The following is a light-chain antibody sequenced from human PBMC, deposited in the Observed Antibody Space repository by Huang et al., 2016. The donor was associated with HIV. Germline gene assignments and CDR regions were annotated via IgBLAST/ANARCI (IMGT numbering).Light chain of an antibody. CDR1: QGIANY. V-gene: IGKV1-17*03. Sequence: DIQLTQSPSAMLASVGDRFPITCGASQGIANYLAWFQQKPGGAPKRLVYAASSLQSGVTSRFSGSGSGTKFTLTIIRLQPEDFATYYCLQHHGYPRTFGQGTKV. J-gene: IGKJ1*01. CDR3: LQHHGYPRT. CDR2: AAS.